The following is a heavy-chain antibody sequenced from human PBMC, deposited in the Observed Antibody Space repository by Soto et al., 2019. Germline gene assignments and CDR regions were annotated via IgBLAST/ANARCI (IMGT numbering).Heavy chain of an antibody. D-gene: IGHD4-17*01. CDR3: ARGPGVNKVTHFDY. V-gene: IGHV4-39*01. Sequence: ASETLSLTCTVSGGSISSNNYYWGWIRQPPGKGLEWIGSIYYTGTTYYNPSLKSRVTISVDTSKNQFSLKLSSLTAADTAVYYCARGPGVNKVTHFDYWGQGTLVTVSS. CDR2: IYYTGTT. CDR1: GGSISSNNYY. J-gene: IGHJ4*02.